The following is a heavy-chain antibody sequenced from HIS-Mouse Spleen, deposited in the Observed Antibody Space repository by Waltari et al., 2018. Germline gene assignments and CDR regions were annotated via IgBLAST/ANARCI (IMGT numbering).Heavy chain of an antibody. J-gene: IGHJ5*02. D-gene: IGHD6-25*01. CDR3: AKETQAAPLFDP. V-gene: IGHV3-23*01. CDR2: GST. Sequence: GSTYYTDSVKGRFTISRDNSKNTLYLQMNSLRAEDTAVYYCAKETQAAPLFDPWGQGTLVTVSS.